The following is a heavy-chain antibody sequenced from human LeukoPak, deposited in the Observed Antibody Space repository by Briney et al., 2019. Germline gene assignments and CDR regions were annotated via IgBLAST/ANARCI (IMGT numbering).Heavy chain of an antibody. D-gene: IGHD3-22*01. Sequence: ASVKVSCKASGYTFNNYDVNWLRQATGQGLEWMGWMKPNTGKTGYAQNFQGRVTMTSNTSISTAYMELSSLRSDDTAVHYCARSAEISGYWPKVVVDVWGQGTTVTVSS. CDR3: ARSAEISGYWPKVVVDV. V-gene: IGHV1-8*01. CDR1: GYTFNNYD. CDR2: MKPNTGKT. J-gene: IGHJ6*02.